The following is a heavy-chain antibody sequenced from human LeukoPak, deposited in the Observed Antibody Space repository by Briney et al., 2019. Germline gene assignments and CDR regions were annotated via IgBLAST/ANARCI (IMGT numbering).Heavy chain of an antibody. D-gene: IGHD6-13*01. CDR2: IWYDGSNK. CDR3: AKDRGAAAGTFYFDY. V-gene: IGHV3-33*06. CDR1: GFTFSSYG. J-gene: IGHJ4*02. Sequence: PGGSLRLSCAASGFTFSSYGMHWVRQAPGKGLEWVAVIWYDGSNKYCADSVKGRFTISRDNSKNTLYLQMNSLRAEDTAVYYCAKDRGAAAGTFYFDYWGQGTLVTVSS.